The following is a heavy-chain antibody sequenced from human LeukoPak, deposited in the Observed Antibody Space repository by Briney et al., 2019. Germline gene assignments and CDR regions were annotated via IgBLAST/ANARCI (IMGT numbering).Heavy chain of an antibody. V-gene: IGHV4-4*07. CDR3: AMVRGGGFLGY. J-gene: IGHJ4*02. CDR1: GGSISSYY. Sequence: SQTLSLTCNVSGGSISSYYWSWIRQPPGKGLEWIGRIYTSGSTNYNPSLKSRVTMSVDTSKNQFSLKLSSVTAADTAVYYCAMVRGGGFLGYWGQGTLVTVSS. D-gene: IGHD3-10*01. CDR2: IYTSGST.